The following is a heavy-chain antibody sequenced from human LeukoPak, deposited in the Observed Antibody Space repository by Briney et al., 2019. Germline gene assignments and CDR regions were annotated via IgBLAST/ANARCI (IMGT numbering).Heavy chain of an antibody. V-gene: IGHV3-21*01. Sequence: GGSLRLSCAASGFTFSSYSMNWVRQAPGKGLEWVSSISSSSSYIYYAYSVKGRFTISRDNAKNSLYLQMNSLRAEDTAVYYCASAMVRGVITTDYWGQGTLVTVPS. J-gene: IGHJ4*02. CDR3: ASAMVRGVITTDY. D-gene: IGHD3-10*01. CDR1: GFTFSSYS. CDR2: ISSSSSYI.